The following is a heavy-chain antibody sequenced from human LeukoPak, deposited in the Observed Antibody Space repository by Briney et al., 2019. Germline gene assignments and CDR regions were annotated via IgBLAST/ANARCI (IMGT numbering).Heavy chain of an antibody. J-gene: IGHJ4*02. CDR2: IYHSGST. CDR3: ARGGGFGEKWFDY. Sequence: PSQTLSLTCAVSGGSISSGGYSWSWIRQPPGKGLEWIGYIYHSGSTYYNPSLKSRVTISVDRSKNQFPLKLSSVTAADTAVYYCARGGGFGEKWFDYWGQGTLVTVSS. D-gene: IGHD3-10*01. CDR1: GGSISSGGYS. V-gene: IGHV4-30-2*01.